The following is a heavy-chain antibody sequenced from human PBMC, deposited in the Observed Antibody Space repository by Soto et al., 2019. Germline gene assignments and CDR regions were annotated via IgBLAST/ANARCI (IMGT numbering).Heavy chain of an antibody. Sequence: PGGSLRLSCAASGYTFSRYALNWVRQAPGKGLEWVSAISGSAATTHFADSVKGRFTISRDNSKNTLYLQMNSLRAEDTAVYYCARDRSYYDSSGSYTPPYWGQGTLATASS. CDR3: ARDRSYYDSSGSYTPPY. CDR1: GYTFSRYA. D-gene: IGHD3-22*01. CDR2: ISGSAATT. J-gene: IGHJ4*02. V-gene: IGHV3-23*01.